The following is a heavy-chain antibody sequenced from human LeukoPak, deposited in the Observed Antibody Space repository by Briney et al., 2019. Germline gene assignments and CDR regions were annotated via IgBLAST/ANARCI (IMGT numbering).Heavy chain of an antibody. CDR2: ISYDGSNK. CDR1: GFTFSSYG. D-gene: IGHD6-19*01. J-gene: IGHJ3*02. Sequence: PGGSLRLSCAASGFTFSSYGMHWVRQAPGKGLEWGAVISYDGSNKYYADSVKGRFTISRDNSKNTLYLQMNSLRAEDTAVYYCAKGGGGSGWDDAFDIWGQGTMVTVSS. CDR3: AKGGGGSGWDDAFDI. V-gene: IGHV3-30*18.